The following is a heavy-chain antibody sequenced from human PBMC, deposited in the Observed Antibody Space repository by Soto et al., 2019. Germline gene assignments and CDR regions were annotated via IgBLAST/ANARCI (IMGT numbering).Heavy chain of an antibody. CDR2: IYCSGST. J-gene: IGHJ4*02. D-gene: IGHD3-10*01. CDR3: ARDAPRAPRLDY. CDR1: GGSISSGGYY. V-gene: IGHV4-31*03. Sequence: SETLSLTCTVSGGSISSGGYYWSWIRQHPGKGLEWIGYIYCSGSTYYNPSLKSRVTISVDTSKNQFSLKLSSVTAADTAVYYCARDAPRAPRLDYWGQGTLVTVS.